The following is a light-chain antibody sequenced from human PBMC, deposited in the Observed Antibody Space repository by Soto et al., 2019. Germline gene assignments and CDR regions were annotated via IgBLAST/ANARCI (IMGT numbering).Light chain of an antibody. CDR3: GTWDNSLSAV. J-gene: IGLJ2*01. CDR2: DNG. V-gene: IGLV1-51*01. Sequence: QSVLTQPPSASWTPGQRVTISCSGSTSSIGSNYVSWYQQLPGAAPKLLIYDNGKRPSGIPDRFSGSQSGTSATLGITGLQTGDEADYYCGTWDNSLSAVFGGGTKLTVL. CDR1: TSSIGSNY.